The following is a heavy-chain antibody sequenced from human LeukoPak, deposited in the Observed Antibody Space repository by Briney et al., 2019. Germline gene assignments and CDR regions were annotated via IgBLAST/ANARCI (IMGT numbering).Heavy chain of an antibody. Sequence: NLSETLSLTCTVSGGSISSGGYYWSWIRQHPGKGLEWIGLLYPSGSTRNNPSLKSRVTISLDTSRTQFSLKLTSMTAVDTAVYYCAGGHYPLEYWGRGTLVTVSS. CDR1: GGSISSGGYY. V-gene: IGHV4-61*08. D-gene: IGHD1-26*01. CDR3: AGGHYPLEY. J-gene: IGHJ4*02. CDR2: LYPSGST.